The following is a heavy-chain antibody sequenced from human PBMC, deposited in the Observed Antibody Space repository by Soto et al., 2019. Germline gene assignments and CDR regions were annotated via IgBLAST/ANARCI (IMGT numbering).Heavy chain of an antibody. CDR3: AGDQCSGGSCYYTVDY. V-gene: IGHV1-3*01. D-gene: IGHD2-15*01. J-gene: IGHJ4*02. CDR2: INAGNGNT. Sequence: ASVKVSCKASGYTFTSYGISWVRQAPGQRLEWMGWINAGNGNTKYSQKLQGRVTITRDTSASTAYMEPSSLRSEDTAVYYCAGDQCSGGSCYYTVDYWGQGTLVTVSS. CDR1: GYTFTSYG.